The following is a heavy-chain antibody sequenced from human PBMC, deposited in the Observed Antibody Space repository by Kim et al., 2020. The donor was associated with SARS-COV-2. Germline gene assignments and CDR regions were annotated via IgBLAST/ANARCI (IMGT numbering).Heavy chain of an antibody. V-gene: IGHV4-34*01. Sequence: LKSRVTISVDTSKNQFSLKLSSVTAADTAVYYCARAGEYYDFWRRGYFDYWGQGTLVTVSS. J-gene: IGHJ4*02. CDR3: ARAGEYYDFWRRGYFDY. D-gene: IGHD3-3*01.